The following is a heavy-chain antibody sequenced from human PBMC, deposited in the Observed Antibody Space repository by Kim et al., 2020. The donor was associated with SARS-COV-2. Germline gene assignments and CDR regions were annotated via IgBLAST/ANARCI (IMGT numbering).Heavy chain of an antibody. V-gene: IGHV6-1*01. CDR2: TFYRTKWYN. CDR3: TRGRSPAAGVFDY. J-gene: IGHJ4*02. CDR1: GDSVSNTDAA. Sequence: SQTLSLTCAISGDSVSNTDAAWNWVRQSPSRGLEWLGKTFYRTKWYNEYTGSMKSRITITSDTSKNEFSLQLNSVTPDDTAVYYCTRGRSPAAGVFDYWGQGTLGTDSS. D-gene: IGHD6-25*01.